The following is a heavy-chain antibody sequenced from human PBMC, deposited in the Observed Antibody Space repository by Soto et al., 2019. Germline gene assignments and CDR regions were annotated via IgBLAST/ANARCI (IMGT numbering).Heavy chain of an antibody. V-gene: IGHV1-18*01. CDR3: ARDEGGYDILTGYYKAHHFDQ. Sequence: YFIVGVGQAHGQGLEWMGAVSPHNRNTNYAEKFRGRVTITTDTSTTTAYMELRSLRSDDTAVYYCARDEGGYDILTGYYKAHHFDQWGQGALVTVSS. CDR1: YF. J-gene: IGHJ4*02. CDR2: VSPHNRNT. D-gene: IGHD3-9*01.